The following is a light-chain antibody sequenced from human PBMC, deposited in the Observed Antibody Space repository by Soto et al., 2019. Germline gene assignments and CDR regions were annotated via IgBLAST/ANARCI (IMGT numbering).Light chain of an antibody. V-gene: IGKV3-15*01. CDR3: QQYSDWPLT. CDR2: GAS. CDR1: QTLYNN. J-gene: IGKJ4*01. Sequence: EIVMTQSPATLSVSPGERATLSCRASQTLYNNLAWYQQKLGQAPRLLIYGASARATDIPARFSGSGSGTAFTLTISGLQSEDFEIYYCQQYSDWPLTFGGGTKVEIK.